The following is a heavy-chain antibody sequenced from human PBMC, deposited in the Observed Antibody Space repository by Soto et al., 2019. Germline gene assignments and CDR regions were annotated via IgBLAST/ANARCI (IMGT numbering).Heavy chain of an antibody. CDR3: ARNYDFWSGVRRNDY. D-gene: IGHD3-3*01. CDR1: GFTFSSFW. Sequence: GGSLRLSCVASGFTFSSFWMHWVRQAPGKGLEWVSPISIGSSNIYYADSVKGRFTISRDNAKNSLYLQMNSLRAEDTAVYYCARNYDFWSGVRRNDYWGQGTLVTVSS. V-gene: IGHV3-21*01. J-gene: IGHJ4*02. CDR2: ISIGSSNI.